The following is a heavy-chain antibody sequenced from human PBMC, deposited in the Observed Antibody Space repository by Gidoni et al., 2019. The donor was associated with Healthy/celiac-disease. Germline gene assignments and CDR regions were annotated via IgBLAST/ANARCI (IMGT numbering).Heavy chain of an antibody. CDR3: ARDPYTDTAMVRYGMDV. Sequence: QVQLVESGGGVVQPGRSRRRSCAAAGVTFSSGAMHWVRQAPGKGLEGVAVISYDGSNKYYAASVKGRFTISRDNSQTSLYLQMHSLSAEDTAVYYCARDPYTDTAMVRYGMDVWGQGTTVTVSS. CDR2: ISYDGSNK. CDR1: GVTFSSGA. J-gene: IGHJ6*02. D-gene: IGHD5-18*01. V-gene: IGHV3-30-3*01.